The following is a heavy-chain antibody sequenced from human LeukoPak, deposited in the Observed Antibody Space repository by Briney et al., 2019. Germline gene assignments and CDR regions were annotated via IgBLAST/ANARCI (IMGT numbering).Heavy chain of an antibody. Sequence: PSETLSLTCTVSGGSISSYYWSWIRQPPGRGLEWIGYIYYSGSTNYNPSLKSRVTISVDTSKNQFSLKLSSVTAADTAVYYCARHRSGWLQSSFDYWGQGTLVTVSS. D-gene: IGHD5-24*01. J-gene: IGHJ4*02. CDR2: IYYSGST. CDR3: ARHRSGWLQSSFDY. V-gene: IGHV4-59*08. CDR1: GGSISSYY.